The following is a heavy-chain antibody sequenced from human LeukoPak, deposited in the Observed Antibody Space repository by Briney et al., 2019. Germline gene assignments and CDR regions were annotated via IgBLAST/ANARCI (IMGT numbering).Heavy chain of an antibody. Sequence: PGGSLRLSCAASGFTFSSYGMHWVRQAPGKGLEWVAVISYDGSNKYYADSVKGRFTISRDNSKNTLYLQMNSLRAEDTAVYYCAKDHYYYGSGSYYFNWYFDLWGRGTLVTVSS. J-gene: IGHJ2*01. CDR1: GFTFSSYG. CDR3: AKDHYYYGSGSYYFNWYFDL. D-gene: IGHD3-10*01. V-gene: IGHV3-30*18. CDR2: ISYDGSNK.